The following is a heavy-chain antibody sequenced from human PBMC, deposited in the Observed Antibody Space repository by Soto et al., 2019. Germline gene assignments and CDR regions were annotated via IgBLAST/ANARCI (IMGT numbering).Heavy chain of an antibody. J-gene: IGHJ6*02. CDR2: ISYDGSNK. D-gene: IGHD6-19*01. V-gene: IGHV3-30-3*01. Sequence: HPGGSLRLSCAASGFTFSSYAMHWVRQAPGKGLEWVAVISYDGSNKYYADSVKGRFTISRDNSKNTLYLQMNSLRAEDTAVYYCARRASSGWYESVDYYYGMDVWGQGTTVTVSS. CDR3: ARRASSGWYESVDYYYGMDV. CDR1: GFTFSSYA.